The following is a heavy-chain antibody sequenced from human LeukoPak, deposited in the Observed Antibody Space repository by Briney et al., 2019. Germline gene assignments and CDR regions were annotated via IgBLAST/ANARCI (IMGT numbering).Heavy chain of an antibody. D-gene: IGHD3-10*01. CDR3: ARDLTGGFGELDY. J-gene: IGHJ4*02. CDR2: INPNSGGT. V-gene: IGHV1-2*02. CDR1: GYTFTGYY. Sequence: GASVTVSCKASGYTFTGYYMHWVRQAPGQGLEWMGWINPNSGGTNYAQKFQGRVTMTRDTSISTAYMELSRLRSDDTAVYYCARDLTGGFGELDYWGQGTLVTVSS.